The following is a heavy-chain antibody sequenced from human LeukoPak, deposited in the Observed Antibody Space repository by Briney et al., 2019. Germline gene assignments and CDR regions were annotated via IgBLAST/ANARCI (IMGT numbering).Heavy chain of an antibody. CDR3: AKGGVPVVSPAVN. J-gene: IGHJ4*02. Sequence: GRSLRLSCAASGFTFSSYAMHWVRQAPGRGLEWVAVISYDGSNKYYADSVKGRFTISRDNSKNTLYLQMNSLRAEDTAVYYCAKGGVPVVSPAVNWGQGTLVTVSS. CDR1: GFTFSSYA. V-gene: IGHV3-30-3*01. D-gene: IGHD2-2*01. CDR2: ISYDGSNK.